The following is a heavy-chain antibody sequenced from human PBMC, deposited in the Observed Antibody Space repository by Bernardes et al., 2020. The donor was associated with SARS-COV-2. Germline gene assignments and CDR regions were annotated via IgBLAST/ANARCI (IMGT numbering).Heavy chain of an antibody. CDR3: ARDRCGVYCGMDG. CDR1: GFTFNDCA. D-gene: IGHD3-10*01. CDR2: IKQDGSEK. Sequence: GGSLSRSCAASGFTFNDCARSWVRPVPGKGLEWVANIKQDGSEKYYVDSVKGRFTISRDNAKNSLYLQMNSLRAEDTAVYYCARDRCGVYCGMDGWGQGTTVTVSS. J-gene: IGHJ6*02. V-gene: IGHV3-7*01.